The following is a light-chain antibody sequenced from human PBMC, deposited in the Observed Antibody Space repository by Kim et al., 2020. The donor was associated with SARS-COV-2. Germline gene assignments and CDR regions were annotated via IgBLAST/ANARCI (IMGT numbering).Light chain of an antibody. Sequence: ASVKHTRTLSKGHCRYRVAWHQQQPDKGPRFLMKINSDVSHRKGDGIPGRFSGSSSGAERYLTISNLQSADEADYYCQTWGTGVGVFGGGTQLTVL. CDR1: KGHCRYR. J-gene: IGLJ2*01. CDR3: QTWGTGVGV. V-gene: IGLV4-69*01. CDR2: INSDVSH.